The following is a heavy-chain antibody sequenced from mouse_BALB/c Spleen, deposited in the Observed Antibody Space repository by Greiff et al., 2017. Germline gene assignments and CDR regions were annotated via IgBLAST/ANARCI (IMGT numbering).Heavy chain of an antibody. CDR2: ISYSGST. CDR1: GYSITSDYA. V-gene: IGHV3-2*02. J-gene: IGHJ3*01. CDR3: ARCYGGLPWFAY. D-gene: IGHD1-1*02. Sequence: VQLQQSGPGLVKPSQSLSLTCTVTGYSITSDYAWNWIRQFPGNKLEWMGYISYSGSTSYNPSLKSRISITRDTSKNQFFLQLNSVTTEDTATYYCARCYGGLPWFAYWGQGTLVTVSA.